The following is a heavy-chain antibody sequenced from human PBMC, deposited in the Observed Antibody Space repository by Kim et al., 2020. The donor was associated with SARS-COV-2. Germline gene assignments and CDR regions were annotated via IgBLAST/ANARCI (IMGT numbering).Heavy chain of an antibody. CDR3: ARGTY. Sequence: SSSSSYIYYADSVKGRFTISRDNAKNSLYLQMNGLRAEDTAVYYCARGTYWGQGTLVTVSS. V-gene: IGHV3-21*01. J-gene: IGHJ4*02. CDR2: SSSSSYI.